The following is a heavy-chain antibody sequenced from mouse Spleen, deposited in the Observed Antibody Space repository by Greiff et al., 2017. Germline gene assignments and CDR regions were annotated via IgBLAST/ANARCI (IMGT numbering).Heavy chain of an antibody. CDR3: AKNRYDGGYYAMDY. D-gene: IGHD2-14*01. J-gene: IGHJ4*01. Sequence: QVQLQQSGPSLVQPSQSLSITCTVSGFSLTSYGVHWVRQSPGKGLEWLGVIWRGGSTDYNAAFMSRLSITKDNSKSQVFFKMNSLQADDTAIYYCAKNRYDGGYYAMDYWGQGTSVTVSS. V-gene: IGHV2-5-1*01. CDR2: IWRGGST. CDR1: GFSLTSYG.